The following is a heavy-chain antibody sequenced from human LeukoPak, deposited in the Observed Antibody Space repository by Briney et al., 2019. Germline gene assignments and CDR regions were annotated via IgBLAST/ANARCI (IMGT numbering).Heavy chain of an antibody. Sequence: SETLSLTCTVSGGSISSYYWSWIRQPPGKGLEWIGYIYYSGSTNYNPSLKSRVTISVDTSKNQFSLKLSSVTAADTAVYYCARRHSYYYGSGSYYKSRYYFDYWGQGTLVTVSS. V-gene: IGHV4-59*08. J-gene: IGHJ4*02. CDR1: GGSISSYY. CDR2: IYYSGST. D-gene: IGHD3-10*01. CDR3: ARRHSYYYGSGSYYKSRYYFDY.